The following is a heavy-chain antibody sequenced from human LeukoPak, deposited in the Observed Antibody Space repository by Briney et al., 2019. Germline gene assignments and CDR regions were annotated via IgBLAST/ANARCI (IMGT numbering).Heavy chain of an antibody. J-gene: IGHJ4*02. Sequence: GRSLRLSCAASGFTFSSYAMHWVRQAPGKGLEWVAVISYDGSNKYYADSVKGRFTISRDNSKNTLYLQMNSLRAEDTAVYYCAKDRWELLPGYWGQGTLVTVSS. V-gene: IGHV3-30-3*01. CDR2: ISYDGSNK. D-gene: IGHD1-26*01. CDR3: AKDRWELLPGY. CDR1: GFTFSSYA.